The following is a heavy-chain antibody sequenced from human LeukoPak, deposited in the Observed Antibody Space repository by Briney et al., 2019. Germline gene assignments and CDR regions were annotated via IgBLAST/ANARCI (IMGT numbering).Heavy chain of an antibody. Sequence: GGSLRLSCVASGFTFSTYEMDWVRQAPGKGLEWVSYISSSGRTIYYADSVKGRFTISRDNAKTSLYLQMNSLRAEDTAVHYCARDSITCSTTSCAFDYWGQGTLVTVSS. CDR2: ISSSGRTI. D-gene: IGHD2-2*01. V-gene: IGHV3-48*03. J-gene: IGHJ4*02. CDR3: ARDSITCSTTSCAFDY. CDR1: GFTFSTYE.